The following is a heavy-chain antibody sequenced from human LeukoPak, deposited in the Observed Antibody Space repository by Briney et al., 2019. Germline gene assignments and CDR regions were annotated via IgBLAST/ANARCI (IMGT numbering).Heavy chain of an antibody. CDR2: FDPEDGET. V-gene: IGHV1-24*01. CDR3: ALGGGRRGWFDP. CDR1: GCTLTELS. D-gene: IGHD2-15*01. Sequence: ASVKVSCKVSGCTLTELSMHWVRQAPGKGLEWMGGFDPEDGETIYAQKFQGRVTMTEDTSTDTAYMEVSSLRSEDTAVYYCALGGGRRGWFDPWGQGTLVTVSS. J-gene: IGHJ5*02.